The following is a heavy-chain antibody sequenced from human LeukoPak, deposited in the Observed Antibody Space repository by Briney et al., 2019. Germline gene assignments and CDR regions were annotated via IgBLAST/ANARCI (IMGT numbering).Heavy chain of an antibody. CDR1: GFTLSSYA. D-gene: IGHD3-10*01. Sequence: PGGSLRLSCAASGFTLSSYAMSWVRRAPGKGLEWVSGIRGSGGGTYYADSVKGRFTTSRDNSKNTLYLQMNSLRAEDTALYYCAKQGVDPYNWFDPWGQGTLVTVSS. J-gene: IGHJ5*02. CDR2: IRGSGGGT. V-gene: IGHV3-23*01. CDR3: AKQGVDPYNWFDP.